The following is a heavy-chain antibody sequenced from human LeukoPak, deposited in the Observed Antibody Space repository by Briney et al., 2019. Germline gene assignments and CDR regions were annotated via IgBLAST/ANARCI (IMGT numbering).Heavy chain of an antibody. D-gene: IGHD2-2*01. CDR2: AKQDGSEN. CDR1: GFTFSTYY. J-gene: IGHJ4*02. Sequence: GGSLRLSCAASGFTFSTYYMTWVRQAPGKGLEWVAGAKQDGSENYYVDSVKGRFTISRDNSKNSLYLQMNSLRAEDTAVYFCVRQRYCTSTTCYVGVPFDYWGQGTLVTVAS. CDR3: VRQRYCTSTTCYVGVPFDY. V-gene: IGHV3-7*01.